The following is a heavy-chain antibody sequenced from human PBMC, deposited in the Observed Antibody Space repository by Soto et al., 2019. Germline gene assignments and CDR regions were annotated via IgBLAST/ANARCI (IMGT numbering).Heavy chain of an antibody. D-gene: IGHD3-9*01. CDR1: GFTFSEYY. J-gene: IGHJ4*02. CDR2: ISSSGSTI. Sequence: GGSLRLSCAASGFTFSEYYMSWIRQAPGKGLEWISYISSSGSTIYYADSVKGRFTISRDNSKKTLYLQMNSLRAEDTAVYYCVRVFDTYYFYLRGQGNMVTVSS. V-gene: IGHV3-11*04. CDR3: VRVFDTYYFYL.